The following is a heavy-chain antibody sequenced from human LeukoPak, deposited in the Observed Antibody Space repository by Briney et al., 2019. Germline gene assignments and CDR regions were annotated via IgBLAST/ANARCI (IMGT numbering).Heavy chain of an antibody. CDR2: ISTSSSYI. CDR3: ARLFTSGWYNWFDP. J-gene: IGHJ5*02. CDR1: GFIFSSYS. V-gene: IGHV3-21*01. D-gene: IGHD6-19*01. Sequence: GGSLRLSCAASGFIFSSYSMNWVRQAPGKGLEWVSSISTSSSYIYYADSVKGRFTVSRDNANNSLYLQMNSLSAEDTAVYYCARLFTSGWYNWFDPWGQGTLVTVSS.